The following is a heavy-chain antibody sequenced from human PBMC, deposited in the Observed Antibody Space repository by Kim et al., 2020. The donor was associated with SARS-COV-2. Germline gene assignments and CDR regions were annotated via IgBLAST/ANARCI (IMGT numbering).Heavy chain of an antibody. Sequence: GESLKISCKGSGYSFTSYWISWVRQMPGKGLEWMGRIDPSDSYTNYSPSFQGHVTISADKSISTAYLQWSSLKASDTAMYYCARRTGPYCSGGSCYRDNAFDIWGQGTMVTVSS. J-gene: IGHJ3*02. V-gene: IGHV5-10-1*01. CDR1: GYSFTSYW. CDR3: ARRTGPYCSGGSCYRDNAFDI. D-gene: IGHD2-15*01. CDR2: IDPSDSYT.